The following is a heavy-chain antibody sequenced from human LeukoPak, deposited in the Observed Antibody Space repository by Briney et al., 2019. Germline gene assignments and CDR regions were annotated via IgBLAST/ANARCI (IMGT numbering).Heavy chain of an antibody. V-gene: IGHV3-21*01. CDR2: ISSSSYI. J-gene: IGHJ3*02. CDR1: GFTFSSYS. Sequence: GGSLRLSCAASGFTFSSYSMNWVRQAPGKGLEWVSSISSSSYIYYADSVKGRFTISRDNATNSLYLQMNSLRAEDTAVYYCARGRDGYNLVDAFDIWGQGIMVTVSS. CDR3: ARGRDGYNLVDAFDI. D-gene: IGHD5-24*01.